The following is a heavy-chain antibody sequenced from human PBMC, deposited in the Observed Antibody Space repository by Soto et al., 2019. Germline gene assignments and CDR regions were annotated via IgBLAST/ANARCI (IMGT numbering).Heavy chain of an antibody. J-gene: IGHJ4*02. CDR1: DVSIISNNW. CDR3: ASRDPGTSVDY. Sequence: PSETLSLTCASSDVSIISNNWLTRIRQPPGQGLEWIGEIYRTGSTNCNPSLKSRVTISLDKSENQFSLKVTSLTAADTAVYYCASRDPGTSVDYWGQGTGVTISA. D-gene: IGHD1-7*01. CDR2: IYRTGST. V-gene: IGHV4-4*02.